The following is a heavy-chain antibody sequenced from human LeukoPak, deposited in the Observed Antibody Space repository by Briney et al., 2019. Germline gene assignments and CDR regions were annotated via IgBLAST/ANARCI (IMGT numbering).Heavy chain of an antibody. D-gene: IGHD5-18*01. J-gene: IGHJ3*02. CDR3: ARDDRGYTDAFDI. V-gene: IGHV3-53*01. CDR2: IYSGGST. CDR1: GFTLSSNY. Sequence: PGGSLRLSCAASGFTLSSNYMSWVRQAPGKGLEWASVIYSGGSTYYADSVKGRFTISRDNSKNTLYLQMNSLRAEDTAVYYCARDDRGYTDAFDIWGQGTMVTVSS.